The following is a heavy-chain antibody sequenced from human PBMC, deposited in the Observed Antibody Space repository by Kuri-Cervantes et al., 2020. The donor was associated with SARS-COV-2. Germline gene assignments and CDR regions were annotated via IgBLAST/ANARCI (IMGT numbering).Heavy chain of an antibody. CDR2: IYYSGST. J-gene: IGHJ5*02. CDR1: GGSISSYY. Sequence: SETLSLTCTVSGGSISSYYWSWIRQPPGKGLEWIGYIYYSGSTYYNPSLKSRVSISVDTSKNQFSLKLSSVTAADTAVYYCARAMSTRNWFDPWGQGTLVTVSS. D-gene: IGHD3-16*01. CDR3: ARAMSTRNWFDP. V-gene: IGHV4-59*12.